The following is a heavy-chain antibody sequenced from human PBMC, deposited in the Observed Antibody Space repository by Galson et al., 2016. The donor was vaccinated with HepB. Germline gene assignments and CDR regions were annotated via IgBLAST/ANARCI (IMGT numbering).Heavy chain of an antibody. D-gene: IGHD5-12*01. CDR1: GFILSDHY. J-gene: IGHJ6*02. V-gene: IGHV3-72*01. CDR3: TNSIGPTGMDA. Sequence: SLRLSCAGSGFILSDHYIDWVRRAPGKGLEGVGRSGVYGGRHSTRHAASVRGRFDFSRDDSKNSVYLQMNSLTTEDTAVYYCTNSIGPTGMDAWGQGTTVTVSS. CDR2: SGVYGGRHST.